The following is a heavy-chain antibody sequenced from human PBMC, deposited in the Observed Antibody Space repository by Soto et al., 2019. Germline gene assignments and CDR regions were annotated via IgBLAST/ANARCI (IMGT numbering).Heavy chain of an antibody. CDR3: AKDIRALFVAAAALFDY. J-gene: IGHJ4*02. Sequence: GGSLRLSCAASGFTFDDYAMHWVRQAPGKGLEWVSGISWNSGSIGYADSVKGRFTISRDNAKNSLYLQMNSLRAEDTALYYCAKDIRALFVAAAALFDYWGQGTLVTVSS. CDR1: GFTFDDYA. V-gene: IGHV3-9*01. D-gene: IGHD6-13*01. CDR2: ISWNSGSI.